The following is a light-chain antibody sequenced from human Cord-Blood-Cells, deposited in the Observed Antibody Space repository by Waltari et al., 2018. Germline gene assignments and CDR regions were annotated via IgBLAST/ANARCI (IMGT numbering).Light chain of an antibody. Sequence: EIVLTQSPATLYLSPGESATLPCRASQSVSSYLAWYQQKPGQAPRLLIYDASNRATGIPARFSGSGSGTDFTLTISSLEPEDFAVYYCQQRSNWPPLTFGGGTKVEIK. V-gene: IGKV3-11*01. J-gene: IGKJ4*01. CDR1: QSVSSY. CDR3: QQRSNWPPLT. CDR2: DAS.